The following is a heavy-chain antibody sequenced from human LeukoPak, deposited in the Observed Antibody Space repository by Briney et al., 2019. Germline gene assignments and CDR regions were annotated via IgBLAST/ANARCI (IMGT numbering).Heavy chain of an antibody. CDR1: GYTFTSYG. V-gene: IGHV1-18*01. D-gene: IGHD3-16*01. CDR3: AKDHDAIWEYYFDY. CDR2: ISAYNGNT. J-gene: IGHJ4*02. Sequence: ASVTVSCKASGYTFTSYGISWVRQAPGQGLEWMGWISAYNGNTNYAQKLQGRVTMTTDTSTSTAYMELRSLRSDDTAVYYCAKDHDAIWEYYFDYWGQGTLVTVSS.